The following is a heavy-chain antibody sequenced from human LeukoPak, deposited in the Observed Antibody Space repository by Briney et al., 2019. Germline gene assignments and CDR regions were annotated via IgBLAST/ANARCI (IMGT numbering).Heavy chain of an antibody. D-gene: IGHD6-19*01. Sequence: GGSLRLSCSASGFTFSNYAMHWVRQAPGKGLEYVSAISSNGGSTYYADSVKGRFTISRDNSKNTLNLQMNGLRPADTAVYYCARVHSTGWYSLEYWGQGTLVTVSS. J-gene: IGHJ4*02. CDR1: GFTFSNYA. V-gene: IGHV3-64*04. CDR2: ISSNGGST. CDR3: ARVHSTGWYSLEY.